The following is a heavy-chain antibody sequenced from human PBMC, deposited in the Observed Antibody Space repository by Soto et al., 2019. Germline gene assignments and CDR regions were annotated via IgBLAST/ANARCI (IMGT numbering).Heavy chain of an antibody. CDR2: IYDSGST. CDR3: ARHRGSITIFGVVIRALGMDV. CDR1: GGSISSSSYY. J-gene: IGHJ6*02. V-gene: IGHV4-39*01. Sequence: PSATLSLTCTVSGGSISSSSYYWGWIHQPPGKGLEWIGSIYDSGSTYYNPSLKSRVTISVDTSKNQFSLKLSSVTAADTAVYYCARHRGSITIFGVVIRALGMDVWGQGTTVTVS. D-gene: IGHD3-3*01.